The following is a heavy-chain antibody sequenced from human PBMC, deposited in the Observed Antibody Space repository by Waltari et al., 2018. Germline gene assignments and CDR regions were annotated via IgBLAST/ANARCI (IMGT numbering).Heavy chain of an antibody. CDR1: GGSVSSNDT. V-gene: IGHV4-39*01. D-gene: IGHD4-17*01. Sequence: QLQLQESGPGLVKPSESLSLTCTVSGGSVSSNDTWGWLRHTPGKGLEWMCNMQYRWSTFYNPSLKSRVTISLDTSKNQFSLRLSSVGAADTAVYFCGRIAFGDEGGYFQHWGQGTLVTVSS. J-gene: IGHJ1*01. CDR2: MQYRWST. CDR3: GRIAFGDEGGYFQH.